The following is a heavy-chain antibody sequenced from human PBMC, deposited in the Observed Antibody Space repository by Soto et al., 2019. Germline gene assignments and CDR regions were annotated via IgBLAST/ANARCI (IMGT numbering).Heavy chain of an antibody. D-gene: IGHD2-8*01. CDR3: ARANWFFEY. CDR1: CGSINNHY. Sequence: QVQLQESGPGLVKPSETLSLTFTVSCGSINNHYWSWIRQHPWQGLEWIGYIYYSGTTNYNPSLKSRVTRSVDTSKNQFYLKLSSLTAADKDIYYCARANWFFEYWGQGTLVTVSS. CDR2: IYYSGTT. J-gene: IGHJ4*02. V-gene: IGHV4-59*11.